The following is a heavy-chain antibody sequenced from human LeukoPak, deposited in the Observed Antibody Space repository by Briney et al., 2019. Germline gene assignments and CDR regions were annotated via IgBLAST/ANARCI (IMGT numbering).Heavy chain of an antibody. D-gene: IGHD3-22*01. J-gene: IGHJ3*02. V-gene: IGHV3-48*02. CDR3: ARVTYRWYYYDSSGYYPDAFDI. CDR1: GFTFSSYS. Sequence: PGGSLRLSCAASGFTFSSYSMNWVRQAPGKGLEWVSYISSSSSTIYYADSVKGRFTISRDNAKNSLYLQMNSLRDEDTAVYYCARVTYRWYYYDSSGYYPDAFDIWGQGTMVTVSS. CDR2: ISSSSSTI.